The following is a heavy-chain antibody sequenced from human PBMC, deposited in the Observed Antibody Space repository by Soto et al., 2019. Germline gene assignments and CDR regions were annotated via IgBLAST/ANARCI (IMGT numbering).Heavy chain of an antibody. Sequence: GGSLRLSCAASGFTFSSYAMSWVRQAPGKGLEWVSAISGSGGSTYYADSVKGRFTISRDNSKNTLYLQMNSLRAEDTAVYYCAKDREMIVVVIPSHYYAGMDVWGQGTTVTVSS. CDR3: AKDREMIVVVIPSHYYAGMDV. D-gene: IGHD3-22*01. V-gene: IGHV3-23*01. CDR1: GFTFSSYA. CDR2: ISGSGGST. J-gene: IGHJ6*02.